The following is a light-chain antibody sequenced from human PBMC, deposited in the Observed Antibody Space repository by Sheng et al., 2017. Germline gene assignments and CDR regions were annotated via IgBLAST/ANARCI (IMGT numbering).Light chain of an antibody. CDR3: QQSYSTPVYT. CDR1: QSVSSSY. Sequence: EIVLTQSPGTLSLSPGERATLSCRASQSVSSSYLAWYQQKPGQAPRLLIYGASSRATGIPSRFSGSGSGTDFTLTISSLQPEDFATYYCQQSYSTPVYTFGPRGPKLEIK. CDR2: GAS. J-gene: IGKJ2*01. V-gene: IGKV3-20*01.